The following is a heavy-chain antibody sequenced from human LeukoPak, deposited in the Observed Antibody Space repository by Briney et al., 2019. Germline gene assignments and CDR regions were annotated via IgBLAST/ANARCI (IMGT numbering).Heavy chain of an antibody. V-gene: IGHV1-69*01. D-gene: IGHD5-18*01. CDR1: GGTFINYA. J-gene: IGHJ4*02. Sequence: SVKVSFKASGGTFINYAISWVRQAPGQGVEGMGGIIPIFGTANYAQKFQGRVTITADESTSTAYMELSSLRSEDTAVYYCARGTHLRGYSYGYVFDYWGQGTLVTVSS. CDR3: ARGTHLRGYSYGYVFDY. CDR2: IIPIFGTA.